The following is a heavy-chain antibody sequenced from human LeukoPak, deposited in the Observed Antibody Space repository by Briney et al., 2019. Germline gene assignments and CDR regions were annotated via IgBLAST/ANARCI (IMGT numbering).Heavy chain of an antibody. CDR3: ARWSYRGSSIT. CDR1: GGSISSYY. V-gene: IGHV4-39*01. Sequence: SETLSLTCTVSGGSISSYYWGWNRQPPGKGLEWIGSFYYSGNTYYSPSLRSRVIISVDTSKNQFSLKLSSVTAADTAMYYCARWSYRGSSITWGHGTLVTVSS. D-gene: IGHD3-16*02. J-gene: IGHJ4*01. CDR2: FYYSGNT.